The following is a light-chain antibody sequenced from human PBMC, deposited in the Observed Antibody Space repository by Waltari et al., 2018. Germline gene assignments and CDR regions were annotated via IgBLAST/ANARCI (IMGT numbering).Light chain of an antibody. CDR3: MQNIQMHT. Sequence: DVVMTQTPLSLSVTPGQPASISCKSSQSLLHSDGRTYLSWYVQKPGPPPQVLIYEVSSRLSGVPERFSGTGSGTDFTLKISRVEAEDVGVYYCMQNIQMHTFGPGTKLEIK. V-gene: IGKV2D-29*01. J-gene: IGKJ2*01. CDR2: EVS. CDR1: QSLLHSDGRTY.